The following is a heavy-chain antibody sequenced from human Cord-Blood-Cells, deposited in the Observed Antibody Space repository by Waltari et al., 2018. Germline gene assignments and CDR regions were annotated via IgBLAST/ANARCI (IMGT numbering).Heavy chain of an antibody. J-gene: IGHJ4*02. CDR1: GFTFSSYS. V-gene: IGHV3-21*01. CDR3: ASQPGQYCSGGSCYDY. CDR2: ISSSSSYI. D-gene: IGHD2-15*01. Sequence: EVQLVESGGGLVKPGGSLRLFCAASGFTFSSYSMNWVRQDPGKGLEWVSSISSSSSYIYYADSVKSRFTISRDNAKNSLYLQMNSLRAEDTAVYYCASQPGQYCSGGSCYDYWGQGTLVTVSS.